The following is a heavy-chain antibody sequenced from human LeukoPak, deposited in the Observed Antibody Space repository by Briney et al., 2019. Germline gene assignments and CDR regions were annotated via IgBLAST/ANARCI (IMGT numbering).Heavy chain of an antibody. V-gene: IGHV3-23*01. CDR2: SIGRGGKT. D-gene: IGHD3-10*01. CDR3: AKVESMLRSIRRGMDV. Sequence: GGSLRLSCVSPGVTSSNYAMSGVRQAPGRGRGGVGGSIGRGGKTYYAASVKGRFTISRDSSNNTLYVQTHSLRAEGTAVYYCAKVESMLRSIRRGMDVWGQGTPVTVSS. CDR1: GVTSSNYA. J-gene: IGHJ6*02.